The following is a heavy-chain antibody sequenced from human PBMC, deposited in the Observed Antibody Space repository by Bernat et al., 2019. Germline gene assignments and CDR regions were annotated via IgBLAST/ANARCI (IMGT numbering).Heavy chain of an antibody. CDR1: GFTFEDYA. V-gene: IGHV3-9*01. D-gene: IGHD5-18*01. Sequence: EVQLVESGGGLVQPDRSLRLSCAAFGFTFEDYAMHWVRQAQGKGLEWVSTINWNGANIIYADSVKGRFTISRDNAKNSLYLQMNGLRAEDTAFHYCARDISDTSTTIDYWGQGTLVTVSS. J-gene: IGHJ4*02. CDR2: INWNGANI. CDR3: ARDISDTSTTIDY.